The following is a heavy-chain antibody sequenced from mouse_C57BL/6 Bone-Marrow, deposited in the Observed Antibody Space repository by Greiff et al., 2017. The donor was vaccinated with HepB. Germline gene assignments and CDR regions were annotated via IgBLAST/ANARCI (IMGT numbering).Heavy chain of an antibody. Sequence: VQLQQSGPELVKPGASVKLSCKASGYSFTGYSMNWVKQSPEKSLEWIGAINPSTGGTTYTQKFKAQATLTVAKSSSTADMQLKSLTSEDSAVYYCAKLRFEFAYWGQETLVAVST. CDR1: GYSFTGYS. J-gene: IGHJ3*01. CDR2: INPSTGGT. V-gene: IGHV1-42*01. CDR3: AKLRFEFAY.